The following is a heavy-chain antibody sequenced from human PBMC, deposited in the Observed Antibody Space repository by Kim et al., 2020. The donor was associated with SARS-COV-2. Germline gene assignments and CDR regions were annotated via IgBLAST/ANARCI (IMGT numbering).Heavy chain of an antibody. D-gene: IGHD3-3*01. CDR3: ARDLEY. J-gene: IGHJ4*02. V-gene: IGHV3-7*01. CDR2: QDESEE. Sequence: QDESEEYYVDSVKGRFTISRDSAKNSLYLQMNSLRAEDTAVYYCARDLEYWGQGTLVTVSS.